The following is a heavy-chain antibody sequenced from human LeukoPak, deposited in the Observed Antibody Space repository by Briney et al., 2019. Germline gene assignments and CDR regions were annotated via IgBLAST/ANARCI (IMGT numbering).Heavy chain of an antibody. CDR1: GFTFSSYA. CDR3: ARDRLKYCGGDCYSDY. CDR2: ISYDGSNK. D-gene: IGHD2-21*02. Sequence: GGSLRLSCAASGFTFSSYAVHWVRQAPGKGLEWVAVISYDGSNKYYADSVKGRFTISRDNSKNTLYLQMNSLRAEDTAVYYCARDRLKYCGGDCYSDYWGQGTLVTVSS. J-gene: IGHJ4*02. V-gene: IGHV3-30-3*01.